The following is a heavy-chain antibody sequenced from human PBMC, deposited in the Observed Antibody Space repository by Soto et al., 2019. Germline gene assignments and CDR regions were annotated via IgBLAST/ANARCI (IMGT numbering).Heavy chain of an antibody. CDR2: IKSKTDGGTT. Sequence: EVQLVESGGGPVKPGGSLRLSCVASGFTFSNAWMNWVRQAPGKGLEWVGRIKSKTDGGTTDYAAPVKGRFTISRDDSKSTLYLQMNSLKTEDAAVYYCTIAIGSWFDPWGQGTLVTVSS. CDR3: TIAIGSWFDP. J-gene: IGHJ5*02. D-gene: IGHD2-2*02. V-gene: IGHV3-15*07. CDR1: GFTFSNAW.